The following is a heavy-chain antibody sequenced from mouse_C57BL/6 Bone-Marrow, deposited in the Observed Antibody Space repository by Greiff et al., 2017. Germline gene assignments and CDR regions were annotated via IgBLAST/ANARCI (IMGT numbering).Heavy chain of an antibody. Sequence: QVQLQQPGAELVRPGSSVKLSCKASGYTFTSYWMDWVKQRPGQGLEWIGNIYPSDSETHYNQKFKDKATLTVDKSSSTAYMQLSSLTSEDSAVYYCARRLGLYFDYWGQGTTRTVSS. D-gene: IGHD4-1*01. CDR3: ARRLGLYFDY. CDR1: GYTFTSYW. J-gene: IGHJ2*01. CDR2: IYPSDSET. V-gene: IGHV1-61*01.